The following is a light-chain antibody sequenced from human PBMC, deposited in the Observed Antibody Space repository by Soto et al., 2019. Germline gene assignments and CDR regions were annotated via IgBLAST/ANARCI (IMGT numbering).Light chain of an antibody. V-gene: IGLV4-69*01. CDR1: SGHSSYA. CDR2: LSSDGSH. Sequence: QLVLTQSPSASASLGASVKLTCTLSSGHSSYAIAWHQQQPDKGTRYLIKLSSDGSHSKGDGIPDRFSDSSSGAERYLTISRVEDEDEDDYYCQTWDTGARVVFGGGTKLTVL. CDR3: QTWDTGARVV. J-gene: IGLJ2*01.